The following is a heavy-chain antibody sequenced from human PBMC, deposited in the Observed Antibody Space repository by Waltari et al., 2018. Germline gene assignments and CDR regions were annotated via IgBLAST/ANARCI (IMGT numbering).Heavy chain of an antibody. CDR1: GFTFRNYE. CDR3: ARGEGGANEY. V-gene: IGHV3-48*03. Sequence: EVQLVESGGGLVQPGGSLRLLCAASGFTFRNYEMNWVRQAPGKGLEWVSYISGGASTIFYADSVKGRFTISRDNAKNSVYLQMNSLRADDTAIYYCARGEGGANEYWGQGTLVTVSS. D-gene: IGHD1-26*01. J-gene: IGHJ4*01. CDR2: ISGGASTI.